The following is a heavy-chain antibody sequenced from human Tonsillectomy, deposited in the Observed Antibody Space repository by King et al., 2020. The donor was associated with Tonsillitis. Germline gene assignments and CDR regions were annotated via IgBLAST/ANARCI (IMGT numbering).Heavy chain of an antibody. V-gene: IGHV1-8*01. D-gene: IGHD3-3*01. CDR1: GYTFTSYD. J-gene: IGHJ3*02. Sequence: QLVQSGAEVKKPGASVKVSCKASGYTFTSYDINWVRQATGQGLEWMGWMNPNSGNTGSAQKFQCRVTMTRNTSISTAYMELSSLRSEDTAVYYCARIQVRGITIFGVVIIRDAFDIWGQGTMVTVSS. CDR3: ARIQVRGITIFGVVIIRDAFDI. CDR2: MNPNSGNT.